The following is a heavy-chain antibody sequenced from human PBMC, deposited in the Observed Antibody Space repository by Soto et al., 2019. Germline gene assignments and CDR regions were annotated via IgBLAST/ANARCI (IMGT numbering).Heavy chain of an antibody. CDR1: GFTFSSYW. Sequence: HPGGSLTLSCAASGFTFSSYWMHWVRQAPGKGLVWVSRINSDGSSTSYADSVKGRFSISRDNAKNSLYLQMNSLRAEDTALYYRARTIYCSGSTCYNNWFDPWGQGTLVTVSS. D-gene: IGHD2-15*01. CDR3: ARTIYCSGSTCYNNWFDP. V-gene: IGHV3-74*01. CDR2: INSDGSST. J-gene: IGHJ5*02.